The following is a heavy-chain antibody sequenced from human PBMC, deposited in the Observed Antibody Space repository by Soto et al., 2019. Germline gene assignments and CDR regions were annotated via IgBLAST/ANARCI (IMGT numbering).Heavy chain of an antibody. Sequence: GGSLRLSCSASVFTFSSYGMHWVRQAPGKGLEWVAVIWYDGSNKYYADSVKGRFTISRDNSKNTLYLQMNSLRAEDTAVYYWARDSGSRTETQLGNWGQGLLVTVFS. CDR3: ARDSGSRTETQLGN. V-gene: IGHV3-33*01. CDR1: VFTFSSYG. CDR2: IWYDGSNK. D-gene: IGHD1-1*01. J-gene: IGHJ4*02.